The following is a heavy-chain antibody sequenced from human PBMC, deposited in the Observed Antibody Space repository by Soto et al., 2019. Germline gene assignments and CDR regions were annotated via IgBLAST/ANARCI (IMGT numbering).Heavy chain of an antibody. CDR1: GGSISSGDYY. J-gene: IGHJ3*02. V-gene: IGHV4-30-4*01. CDR2: IDFSGST. Sequence: SETLSLTCTVSGGSISSGDYYWTWIRQPPGKGLEWIGYIDFSGSTYYNPSLKSRLSISVDTSKNQFSLRLSSMTAADTAVYYCARDFPATTRAFDIWGQGTMVTVSS. D-gene: IGHD1-26*01. CDR3: ARDFPATTRAFDI.